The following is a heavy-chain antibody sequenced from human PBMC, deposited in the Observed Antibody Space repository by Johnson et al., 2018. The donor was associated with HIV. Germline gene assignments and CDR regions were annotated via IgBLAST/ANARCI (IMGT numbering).Heavy chain of an antibody. CDR2: IYVGGNT. D-gene: IGHD1-26*01. J-gene: IGHJ3*02. CDR3: AKVNLRYSVFTGAFDI. V-gene: IGHV3-66*03. Sequence: VQLVESGGGLIQPGGSLRVSCAASGFSVSGNYMSWVRQAPGKGLEWVSSIYVGGNTYSADSVTGRFTISRDNSKNTLYLQMNSLRAEDTAVYYCAKVNLRYSVFTGAFDIWGQGTMVTVSS. CDR1: GFSVSGNY.